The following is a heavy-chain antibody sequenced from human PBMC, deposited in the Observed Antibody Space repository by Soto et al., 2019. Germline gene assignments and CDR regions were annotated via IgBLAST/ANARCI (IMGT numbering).Heavy chain of an antibody. CDR3: ARRFTAGTPEDY. CDR1: GYSFATYW. V-gene: IGHV5-51*01. D-gene: IGHD6-19*01. CDR2: INPGDSDT. Sequence: EVQLVQSGAELKKSGESLKISCKASGYSFATYWIVWVRQKPGKGLEWMGIINPGDSDTRYSPSFQGQVTISADMSISTGYLQWSSLKASDTAMYYGARRFTAGTPEDYWGQGTLVTVSS. J-gene: IGHJ4*02.